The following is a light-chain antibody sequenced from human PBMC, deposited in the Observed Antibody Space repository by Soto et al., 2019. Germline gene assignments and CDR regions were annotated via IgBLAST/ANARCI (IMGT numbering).Light chain of an antibody. CDR2: AAS. V-gene: IGKV1-9*01. J-gene: IGKJ4*02. CDR3: QQLNSSPLT. Sequence: DIQLTQSPSFLSASVGDRVTITCRASLGISSYLAWYQQKPGKAPKLLVYAASTLQSGVPSRFSGSGSGTEFTLTISSLQPEDFATYYCQQLNSSPLTFGGGTKVDIK. CDR1: LGISSY.